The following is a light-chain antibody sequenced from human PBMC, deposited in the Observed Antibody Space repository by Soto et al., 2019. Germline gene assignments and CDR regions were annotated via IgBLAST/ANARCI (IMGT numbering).Light chain of an antibody. Sequence: ALTQPRSVSGSPGQSVTISCTGTSSDVGGYNSVSWYQHHPDKAPKLIIYDVRKRPSGVPDRFSGSKSGNTASLTISGLQSEDETDYYCCSYAGSYTYVFGTGTKVTVL. CDR3: CSYAGSYTYV. CDR2: DVR. V-gene: IGLV2-11*01. CDR1: SSDVGGYNS. J-gene: IGLJ1*01.